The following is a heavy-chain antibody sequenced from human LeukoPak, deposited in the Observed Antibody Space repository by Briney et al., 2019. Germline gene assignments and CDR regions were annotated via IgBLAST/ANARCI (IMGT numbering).Heavy chain of an antibody. V-gene: IGHV1-2*02. J-gene: IGHJ4*02. CDR3: ARDRVGSGWPRPYYFEV. Sequence: GASVKVSCKPSGYTLTGYYLHWVRQAPGQGLEWMGWINPNTGATHSAQKFQGRITMTRDTSISTAYMDLSRLRSDDTAVYYCARDRVGSGWPRPYYFEVWGQGTLVTVSS. D-gene: IGHD6-19*01. CDR1: GYTLTGYY. CDR2: INPNTGAT.